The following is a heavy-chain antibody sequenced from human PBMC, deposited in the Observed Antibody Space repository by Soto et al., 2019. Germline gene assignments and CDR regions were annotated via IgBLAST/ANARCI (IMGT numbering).Heavy chain of an antibody. CDR2: IKQDGSEK. D-gene: IGHD2-8*01. Sequence: GSLRLSCAASGFTFSSYWMSWVRQAPGKGLEWVANIKQDGSEKYYVDSVKGRFTISRDNAKNSLYLQMNSLRAEDTAVYYCARDGVSTNGVFQPYYYYGMDVWGQGTTVTVSS. V-gene: IGHV3-7*03. CDR3: ARDGVSTNGVFQPYYYYGMDV. J-gene: IGHJ6*02. CDR1: GFTFSSYW.